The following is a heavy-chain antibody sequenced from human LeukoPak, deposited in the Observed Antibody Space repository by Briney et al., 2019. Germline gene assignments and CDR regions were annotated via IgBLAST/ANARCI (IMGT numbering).Heavy chain of an antibody. J-gene: IGHJ4*02. V-gene: IGHV3-23*01. CDR1: GFTFSSYV. CDR3: AKQLSSNAYSSYDY. Sequence: GGSLRLSCAASGFTFSSYVMNWVRQAPGKGLEWVSTISGNGGATYYADSVKGRFTISRDNSKNTLYLQLNSLRDEDTAIYYCAKQLSSNAYSSYDYWGQGTLVTVSS. CDR2: ISGNGGAT. D-gene: IGHD3-16*01.